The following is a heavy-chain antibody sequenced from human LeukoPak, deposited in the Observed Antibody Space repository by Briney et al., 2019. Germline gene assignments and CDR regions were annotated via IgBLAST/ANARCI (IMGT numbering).Heavy chain of an antibody. V-gene: IGHV4-4*07. J-gene: IGHJ4*02. CDR3: ARDYYDSTTYYSPFDY. D-gene: IGHD3-22*01. CDR2: IYTSGST. Sequence: SETLSLTRTVSGASISSYYWSWIRQPAGKGLEWIGRIYTSGSTNYNPSLKSRVTMSIDTSKNQFSLKLNSVTAADTAVYYCARDYYDSTTYYSPFDYWGQGTLVTVSS. CDR1: GASISSYY.